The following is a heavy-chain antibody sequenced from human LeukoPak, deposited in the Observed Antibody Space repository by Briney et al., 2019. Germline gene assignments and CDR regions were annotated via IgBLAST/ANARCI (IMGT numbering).Heavy chain of an antibody. J-gene: IGHJ4*02. Sequence: KPSETLSLTCTVSGASVTTYYWSWLRQSPGKELEWIANVHSSGSTFYNPSLKSRVTISIDTSKNQFSLKLTPVTTADTAVYYCARDIRTVGATLYFDYWGQGTLLTVSS. CDR3: ARDIRTVGATLYFDY. CDR1: GASVTTYY. D-gene: IGHD1-26*01. V-gene: IGHV4-59*02. CDR2: VHSSGST.